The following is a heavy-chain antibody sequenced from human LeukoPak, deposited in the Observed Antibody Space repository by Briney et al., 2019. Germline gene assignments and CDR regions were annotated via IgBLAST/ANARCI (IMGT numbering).Heavy chain of an antibody. CDR1: GGSISSSSYY. Sequence: SETLSLTCTVSGGSISSSSYYWGWIRQPPGKGLEWIGYIYYSGSTNYNPSLKSRVTISVDTSKNQFSLKLSSVTAADTAVYYCARGQLERRGPTHHDYCYYYGMDVWGQGTTVTVSS. J-gene: IGHJ6*02. CDR3: ARGQLERRGPTHHDYCYYYGMDV. CDR2: IYYSGST. V-gene: IGHV4-61*05. D-gene: IGHD1-1*01.